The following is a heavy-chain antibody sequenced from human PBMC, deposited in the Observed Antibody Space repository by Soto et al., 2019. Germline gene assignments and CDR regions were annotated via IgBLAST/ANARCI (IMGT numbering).Heavy chain of an antibody. Sequence: SETLSLTCGVSGDSISNSRFYWAWIRQPPGEGLEWIGSIYHTGNAYYNPSLKSRVTISVDTSKNQFSLKLSSVTAADTAVYYCARSGAISGSYHLSYFDYWGQGTLVT. CDR2: IYHTGNA. D-gene: IGHD1-26*01. CDR3: ARSGAISGSYHLSYFDY. J-gene: IGHJ4*02. V-gene: IGHV4-39*01. CDR1: GDSISNSRFY.